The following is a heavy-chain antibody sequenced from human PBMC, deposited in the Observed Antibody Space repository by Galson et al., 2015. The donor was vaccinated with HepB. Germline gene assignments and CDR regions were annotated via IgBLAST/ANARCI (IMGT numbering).Heavy chain of an antibody. V-gene: IGHV3-23*01. Sequence: SLRLSCAASGFIFSSYAMSWVRQAPGKGLEWVSAISGSGGSTYYADSVKGRFTISRDNSKNTLYLQMNSLRAEDTAVYYCARAVGYYYYGMDVWGQGTTVTVSS. J-gene: IGHJ6*02. CDR3: ARAVGYYYYGMDV. D-gene: IGHD3-16*01. CDR2: ISGSGGST. CDR1: GFIFSSYA.